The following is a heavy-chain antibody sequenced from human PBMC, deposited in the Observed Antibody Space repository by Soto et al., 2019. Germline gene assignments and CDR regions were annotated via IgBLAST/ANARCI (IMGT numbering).Heavy chain of an antibody. V-gene: IGHV4-61*01. CDR2: IYYSGST. D-gene: IGHD3-22*01. CDR1: GGSVSSGSYY. CDR3: ASFSRAMIVA. J-gene: IGHJ5*02. Sequence: PSETLSLTCTVSGGSVSSGSYYWSWIRQPPGKGLEWIGYIYYSGSTNYNPSLKSRVTISVDTSKNQFSLKLSSVTAADTAVYYCASFSRAMIVAWGQGTLVTVSS.